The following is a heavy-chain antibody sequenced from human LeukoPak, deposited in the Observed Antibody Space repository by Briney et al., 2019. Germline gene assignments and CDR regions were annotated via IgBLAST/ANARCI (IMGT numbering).Heavy chain of an antibody. D-gene: IGHD3-10*01. CDR1: GFTFTGYY. CDR2: INPNSGGT. Sequence: ASVKVSCKASGFTFTGYYMHWVRQAPGQGLEWMGWINPNSGGTNYAQKFQGRVTMTRDTSITTAYMELTSLRSDDTAVYYCARDLFYSVSGTYYNVGRVFNYWGQGTLVTVSS. J-gene: IGHJ4*02. V-gene: IGHV1-2*02. CDR3: ARDLFYSVSGTYYNVGRVFNY.